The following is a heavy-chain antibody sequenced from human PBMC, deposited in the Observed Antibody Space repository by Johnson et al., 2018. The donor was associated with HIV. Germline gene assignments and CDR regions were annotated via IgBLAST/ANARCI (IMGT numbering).Heavy chain of an antibody. CDR3: ARDSDSLYAFDI. V-gene: IGHV3-30*03. CDR2: ISYDGSNK. Sequence: QVQLVESGGGVVQPGRSLRLSCAASGFTFRCYGMHWVRQAPGKGLEWVAVISYDGSNKYYADSVKGRFTISRDNSKNTLYLQMNSLRAEDTAVYYCARDSDSLYAFDIWGQGTMVTVSS. CDR1: GFTFRCYG. J-gene: IGHJ3*02. D-gene: IGHD3-22*01.